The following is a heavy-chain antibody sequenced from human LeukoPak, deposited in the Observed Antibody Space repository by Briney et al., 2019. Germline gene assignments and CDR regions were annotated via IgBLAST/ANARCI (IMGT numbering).Heavy chain of an antibody. D-gene: IGHD6-19*01. CDR2: IYPGDSGT. CDR3: ARRTAVAGLYYFDY. V-gene: IGHV5-51*01. Sequence: XXXIIYPGDSGTRYSPSFQGQVTISADKSISTAYLQWSSLKASDTAMYYCARRTAVAGLYYFDYWGQGTLVTVSS. J-gene: IGHJ4*02.